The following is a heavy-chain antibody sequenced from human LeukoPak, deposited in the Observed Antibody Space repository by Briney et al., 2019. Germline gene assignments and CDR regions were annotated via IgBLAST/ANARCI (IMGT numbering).Heavy chain of an antibody. V-gene: IGHV3-7*05. CDR2: IKEDGSDK. D-gene: IGHD5-12*01. CDR3: ARDIGYHTFDY. J-gene: IGHJ4*02. Sequence: GGSLRLSCAASGFXFSNFWMAWVRQAPGKGLKWVAHIKEDGSDKKYVDSVKGRFTISRDNPKNSLYLQMNSLRAEDTAVYYCARDIGYHTFDYWGQGGLVTVSS. CDR1: GFXFSNFW.